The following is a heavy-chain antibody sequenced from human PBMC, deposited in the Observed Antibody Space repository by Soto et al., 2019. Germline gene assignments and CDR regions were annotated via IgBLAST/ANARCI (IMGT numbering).Heavy chain of an antibody. D-gene: IGHD4-17*01. J-gene: IGHJ5*02. CDR3: AKDLTTVTTASWFDP. CDR1: GFTFSSYG. CDR2: ISYDGSNK. V-gene: IGHV3-30*18. Sequence: GGSLRLSCAASGFTFSSYGMHWVRQAPGKGLEWVAVISYDGSNKYYADSVKGRFTISRDNSKNTLYLQMNSLRAEDTAVYYCAKDLTTVTTASWFDPWGQGTLVTVS.